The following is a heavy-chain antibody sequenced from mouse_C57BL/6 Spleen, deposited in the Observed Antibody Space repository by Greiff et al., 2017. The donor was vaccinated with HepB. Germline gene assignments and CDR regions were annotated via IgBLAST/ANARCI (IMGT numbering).Heavy chain of an antibody. V-gene: IGHV5-16*01. Sequence: EVHLVESEGGLVQPGSSMKLSCTASGFTFSDYYMAWVRQVPEKGLEWVANINYDGSSTYYLDSLKSRFIISRDNAKNILYLQMSSLKSEDTATYYCARDRERANWYFDVWGTGTTVTVSS. D-gene: IGHD3-3*01. J-gene: IGHJ1*03. CDR1: GFTFSDYY. CDR3: ARDRERANWYFDV. CDR2: INYDGSST.